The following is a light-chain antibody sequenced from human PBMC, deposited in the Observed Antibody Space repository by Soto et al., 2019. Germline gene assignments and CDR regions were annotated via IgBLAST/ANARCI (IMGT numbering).Light chain of an antibody. CDR2: AAS. J-gene: IGKJ4*01. Sequence: VMTQSPLALPTTLGQPATLSCRACQRFISSYLAWYQQKPGQAPRLLIYAASTRATGIPVRFSGSGSGTEFTLTISSLQSEDFAVYFCQQYNDWPRTFGGGTKVDIK. V-gene: IGKV3-15*01. CDR3: QQYNDWPRT. CDR1: QRFISSY.